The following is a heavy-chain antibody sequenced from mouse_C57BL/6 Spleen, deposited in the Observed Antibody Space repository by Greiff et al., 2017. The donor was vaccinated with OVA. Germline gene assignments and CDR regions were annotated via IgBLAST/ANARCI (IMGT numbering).Heavy chain of an antibody. CDR3: APYNYVSSYPYCDY. Sequence: QVQLQQPGAELVKPGASVKLSCKASGYTFTSYWMQWVKPRPGQGLEWIGEIDPSDSYTNYHQKFKGKATLTVDTSSSTAYMQLSSLTSEDSAVYYCAPYNYVSSYPYCDYWGQGTTLTVSS. D-gene: IGHD1-1*01. CDR2: IDPSDSYT. V-gene: IGHV1-50*01. J-gene: IGHJ2*01. CDR1: GYTFTSYW.